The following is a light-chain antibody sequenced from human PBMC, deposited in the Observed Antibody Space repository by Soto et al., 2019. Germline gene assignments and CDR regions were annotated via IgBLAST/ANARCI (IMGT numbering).Light chain of an antibody. Sequence: DIQMTQSPSTLSASVGDRVTITCRASQRITTWLAWYQQKPGKAPKLLIYDASSLESGVPSRFSGSGSGTEFTLTISSLQPDDFATYYCQQYNSSPITFGQGTRLEI. CDR1: QRITTW. V-gene: IGKV1-5*01. CDR3: QQYNSSPIT. CDR2: DAS. J-gene: IGKJ5*01.